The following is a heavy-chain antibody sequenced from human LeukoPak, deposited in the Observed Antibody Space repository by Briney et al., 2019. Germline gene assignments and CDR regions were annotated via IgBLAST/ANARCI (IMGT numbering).Heavy chain of an antibody. CDR2: QSGHT. Sequence: KSSETLFLTCSVSGDSVSSGNYHWSWIRQAPGKGLEWIGQSGHTNYNPSLKSRVIISKDTSKNQFSPTLNTATGADTAMYYCVTYYVYGGGRGHWGPGTLVIVSS. D-gene: IGHD2-21*01. V-gene: IGHV4-61*01. J-gene: IGHJ4*02. CDR3: VTYYVYGGGRGH. CDR1: GDSVSSGNYH.